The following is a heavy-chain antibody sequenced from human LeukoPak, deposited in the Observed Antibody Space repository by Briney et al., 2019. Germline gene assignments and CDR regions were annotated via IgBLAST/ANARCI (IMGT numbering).Heavy chain of an antibody. CDR3: ALRPKSGANWFDP. J-gene: IGHJ5*02. CDR2: IYWDDDK. Sequence: ESGPTLVKPTQTLTLTCSFSGFSLTTRGVGVAWIRQPPAKALEWLPLIYWDDDKAYIPSLNHRLTITKDTSKNQVVLTMTIRDPVDTATYFCALRPKSGANWFDPWGQGTLVTVSS. CDR1: GFSLTTRGVG. V-gene: IGHV2-5*02. D-gene: IGHD1-26*01.